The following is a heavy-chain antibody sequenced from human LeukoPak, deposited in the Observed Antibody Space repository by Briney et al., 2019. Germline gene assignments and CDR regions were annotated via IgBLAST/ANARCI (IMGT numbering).Heavy chain of an antibody. D-gene: IGHD5-24*01. CDR3: ANPAMATIDY. V-gene: IGHV3-23*01. CDR2: ISGSGGST. J-gene: IGHJ4*02. CDR1: GFTFSSYA. Sequence: GGSLRLSCAASGFTFSSYARSWVGQDPGKGWEWVSAISGSGGSTYYADSVKGRFTISRDNSKNTLYLQMNSLRAEDTAVYYCANPAMATIDYWGQGTLVTVSS.